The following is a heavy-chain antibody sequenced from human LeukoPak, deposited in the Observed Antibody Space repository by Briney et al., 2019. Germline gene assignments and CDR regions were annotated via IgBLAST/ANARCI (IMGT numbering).Heavy chain of an antibody. D-gene: IGHD2-15*01. Sequence: GGSLRLSCAASGFTFSSYSMNWVRQAPGKGLEWVSSISSSSSYIYYADSVKGRFTISRDNAKNSLYVQMNSLRAEDTAVYYCARDEQADSTPDGMDVWGQGTTVTVSS. J-gene: IGHJ6*02. CDR2: ISSSSSYI. V-gene: IGHV3-21*01. CDR1: GFTFSSYS. CDR3: ARDEQADSTPDGMDV.